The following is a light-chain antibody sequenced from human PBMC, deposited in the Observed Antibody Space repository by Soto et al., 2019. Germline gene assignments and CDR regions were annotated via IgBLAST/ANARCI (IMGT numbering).Light chain of an antibody. CDR3: CSYAGSSTFNWV. J-gene: IGLJ3*02. CDR2: EVS. V-gene: IGLV2-23*02. Sequence: QSALTQPASVSGFPGQSITISCTGTSSDVGSYNLVSWYQQHPGKAPKLMIYEVSKRPSGVSNRFSGSKSGNTASLTISGLQAEDEADYYCCSYAGSSTFNWVFGGGTKLTVL. CDR1: SSDVGSYNL.